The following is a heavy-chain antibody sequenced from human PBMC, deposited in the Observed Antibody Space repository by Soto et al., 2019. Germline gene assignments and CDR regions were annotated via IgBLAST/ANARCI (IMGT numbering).Heavy chain of an antibody. V-gene: IGHV3-30-3*01. CDR2: ISYDGSNK. D-gene: IGHD2-15*01. Sequence: GGSLRLSCAASGFTFSSYAMHWVRQAPGKGLEWVAVISYDGSNKYYADSVKGRFTISRDNSKNTLYLQMNSLRAEDTAVYYCARDQNVVVAATNRLDYWGQGT. CDR1: GFTFSSYA. J-gene: IGHJ4*02. CDR3: ARDQNVVVAATNRLDY.